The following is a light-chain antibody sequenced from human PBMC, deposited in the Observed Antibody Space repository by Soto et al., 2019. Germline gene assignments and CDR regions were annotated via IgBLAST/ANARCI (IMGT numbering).Light chain of an antibody. CDR1: QSVRGN. V-gene: IGKV3-15*01. CDR3: QQYSSLPHT. Sequence: VLTQFPATLSLSPGERATLSCRASQSVRGNLAWYQQKPGQAPRLLIYDSSTRAAGIPLRFSGTGSGTDFTLTVTSLQSEDFAVYFCQQYSSLPHTFGQGTKLEVK. J-gene: IGKJ2*01. CDR2: DSS.